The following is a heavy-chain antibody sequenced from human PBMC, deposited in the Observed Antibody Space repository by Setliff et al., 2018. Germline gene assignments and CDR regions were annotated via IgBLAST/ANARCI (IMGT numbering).Heavy chain of an antibody. CDR3: AKEGMRYWGSPGYMDV. CDR2: VRFDGSYK. V-gene: IGHV3-30*02. J-gene: IGHJ6*03. CDR1: GFVFGTYG. Sequence: PGESLKISCAASGFVFGTYGMHWVRQAPGKGLDWVASVRFDGSYKVYADSVKGRFTIFRDGSKNTLFLHMTSLRAKDTAMYHCAKEGMRYWGSPGYMDVWGKGTTVTVS. D-gene: IGHD7-27*01.